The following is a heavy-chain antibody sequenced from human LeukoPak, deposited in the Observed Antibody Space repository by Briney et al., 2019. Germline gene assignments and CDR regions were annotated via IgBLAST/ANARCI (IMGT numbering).Heavy chain of an antibody. CDR3: ARVSMVRGVGVA. J-gene: IGHJ5*02. CDR1: GYTFTSYD. CDR2: MNPNSGNT. D-gene: IGHD3-10*01. Sequence: ASVKVSCKASGYTFTSYDINWVRQATGQGLEWMGWMNPNSGNTGYAQKFQGRVTITRNTSISTAYMELSSLRSEDTAVYYCARVSMVRGVGVAWGQGTLVTVSS. V-gene: IGHV1-8*03.